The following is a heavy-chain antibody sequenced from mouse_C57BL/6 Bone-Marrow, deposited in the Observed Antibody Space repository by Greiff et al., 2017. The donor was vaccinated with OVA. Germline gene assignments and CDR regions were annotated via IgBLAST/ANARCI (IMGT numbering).Heavy chain of an antibody. CDR2: IYPGGGYT. J-gene: IGHJ4*01. D-gene: IGHD3-1*01. Sequence: QVQLQQSGAELVRPGTSVKMSCKASGYTFTNYWIGWAKQRPGHGLEWIGDIYPGGGYTNYNEKLKSKATLTAETFSSKAYMQFSSLTSEDSAIYCCTRRGLYYYAMDYWGQGTSVTVSS. CDR1: GYTFTNYW. CDR3: TRRGLYYYAMDY. V-gene: IGHV1-63*01.